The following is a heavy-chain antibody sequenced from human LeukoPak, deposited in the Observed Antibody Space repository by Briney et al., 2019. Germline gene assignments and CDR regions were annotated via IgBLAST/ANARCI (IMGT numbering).Heavy chain of an antibody. CDR2: IYPGDSDI. Sequence: GESLKISCKGSGYRFTSYWIGWVRQMPGKGLEWMGIIYPGDSDIRDSPSFQGQVTISADKPISTAYLQWSSLKASDTAIYYCARHGRSGRGYTYGVFDYWGQGTLVTVSS. D-gene: IGHD5-18*01. CDR3: ARHGRSGRGYTYGVFDY. J-gene: IGHJ4*02. CDR1: GYRFTSYW. V-gene: IGHV5-51*01.